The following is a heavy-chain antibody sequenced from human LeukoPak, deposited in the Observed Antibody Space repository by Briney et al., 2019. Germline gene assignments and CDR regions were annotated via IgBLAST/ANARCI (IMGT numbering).Heavy chain of an antibody. V-gene: IGHV3-48*02. CDR1: GFAFNSYN. CDR3: ARRPYSDSSGRLSDV. J-gene: IGHJ6*02. D-gene: IGHD3-22*01. CDR2: IGSSGSPT. Sequence: PGGSLRLSCAASGFAFNSYNMNWVRQAPGKGLEWISYIGSSGSPTHYADSVRGRFTISRDNAKNSLYLQMNSLRDVDTAVYYCARRPYSDSSGRLSDVWGQGTTVTVSS.